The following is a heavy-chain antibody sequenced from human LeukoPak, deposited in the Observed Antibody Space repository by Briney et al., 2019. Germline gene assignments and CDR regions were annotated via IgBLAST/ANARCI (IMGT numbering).Heavy chain of an antibody. D-gene: IGHD1-26*01. V-gene: IGHV1-8*02. J-gene: IGHJ4*02. CDR1: GYTFTSYA. CDR3: ARDFRGIVGATWGIGY. CDR2: MNPNSGNT. Sequence: GASVKVSLKASGYTFTSYAMNWVRQAPGQGLEWVGWMNPNSGNTGYAQKFQGRVTMTRNTSISTAYMELSRLRSDDTAVYYCARDFRGIVGATWGIGYWGQGTLVTVSS.